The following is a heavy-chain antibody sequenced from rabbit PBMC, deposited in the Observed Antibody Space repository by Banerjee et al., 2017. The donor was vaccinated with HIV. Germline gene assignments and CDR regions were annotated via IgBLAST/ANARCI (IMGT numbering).Heavy chain of an antibody. J-gene: IGHJ4*01. D-gene: IGHD7-1*01. V-gene: IGHV1S47*01. CDR3: LRRWHSTDL. Sequence: QEQLVESGGGLVQPGGSLKLSCKASGFDFSSYGVSWVRQAPGKGLEWIGYITYGGSAYYASWVKGRFTISRDNAQNTVSLQLNSLTAADTATYFCLRRWHSTDLRGPGTLVTVS. CDR2: ITYGGSA. CDR1: GFDFSSYG.